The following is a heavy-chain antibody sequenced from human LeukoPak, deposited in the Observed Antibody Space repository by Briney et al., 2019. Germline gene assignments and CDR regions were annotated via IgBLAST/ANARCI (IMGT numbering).Heavy chain of an antibody. V-gene: IGHV3-21*01. CDR2: ISSSSYI. Sequence: GGSLRLSCAASGFTFSSYSMNWVRQAPGKGLEWVSSISSSSYIYYADSVKGRFTISRDNAKNSLYLQMNSLRAEDTAVYYCARGTSGWYTLGFDYWGQGTLVTVSS. J-gene: IGHJ4*02. CDR3: ARGTSGWYTLGFDY. CDR1: GFTFSSYS. D-gene: IGHD6-19*01.